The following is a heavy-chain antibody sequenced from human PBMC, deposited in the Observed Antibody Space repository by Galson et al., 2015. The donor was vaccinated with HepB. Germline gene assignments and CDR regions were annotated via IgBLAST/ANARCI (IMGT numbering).Heavy chain of an antibody. V-gene: IGHV4-39*01. Sequence: ETLSLTCTVSGDSISRGSYYWGRIRQPPGKGLEWVGTIYYTGDTYNNPSLKSRVTMSLDTSKNQFSVKLSSVTATDTAVYYCASFVGASPGYYWGQGTLVTVSS. J-gene: IGHJ4*02. CDR1: GDSISRGSYY. CDR2: IYYTGDT. CDR3: ASFVGASPGYY. D-gene: IGHD1-26*01.